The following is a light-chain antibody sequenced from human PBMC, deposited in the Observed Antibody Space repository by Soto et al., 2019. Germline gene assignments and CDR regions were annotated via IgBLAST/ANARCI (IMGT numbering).Light chain of an antibody. CDR1: TSNIGAGYD. CDR3: QSYDSSLSGSRV. CDR2: GNS. Sequence: QSVLTQPPSVSGAPGQTVTISCTGSTSNIGAGYDVHWYQQLPGTAPKLLIYGNSNRPSGVPDRFSGSKSSTSASLAITGLQAEDEADYYCQSYDSSLSGSRVFGGGTKLTVL. V-gene: IGLV1-40*01. J-gene: IGLJ3*02.